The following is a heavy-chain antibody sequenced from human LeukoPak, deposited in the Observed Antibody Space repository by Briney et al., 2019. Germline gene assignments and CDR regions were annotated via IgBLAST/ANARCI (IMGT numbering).Heavy chain of an antibody. Sequence: GGSLRLSCAASGFTFSTYGMHWVRQAPGKGLEWVAFISYDGSSKYYLDSVKGRFTISRDNSKNTLYLQMNSLRTKDTGLYNCARDRDRPLSMDYFFGMDVWGQGTAVGVSS. CDR3: ARDRDRPLSMDYFFGMDV. V-gene: IGHV3-30*03. CDR1: GFTFSTYG. CDR2: ISYDGSSK. D-gene: IGHD1-14*01. J-gene: IGHJ6*02.